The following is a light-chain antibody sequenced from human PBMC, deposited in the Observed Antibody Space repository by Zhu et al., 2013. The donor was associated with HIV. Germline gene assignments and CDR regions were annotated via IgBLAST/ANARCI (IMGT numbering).Light chain of an antibody. J-gene: IGKJ5*01. CDR1: QSVGSSY. CDR2: GAS. V-gene: IGKV3-20*01. CDR3: QQYNNWPPIT. Sequence: EIVLTQSPGTLSLSPGERATLSCRASQSVGSSYLAWYQQKPGQAPRLLIYGASSRATGIADRFSGSGSGTQFTLTISNLQSEDFAVYFCQQYNNWPPITFGQGRRLEI.